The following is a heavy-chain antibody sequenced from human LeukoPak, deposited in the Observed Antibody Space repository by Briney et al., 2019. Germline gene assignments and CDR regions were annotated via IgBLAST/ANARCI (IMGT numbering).Heavy chain of an antibody. D-gene: IGHD1-26*01. V-gene: IGHV3-49*04. CDR3: TNSLRGSSGY. CDR1: GFSFRTYA. Sequence: GGSLRLSCAASGFSFRTYAMSWVRQAPGKGPEWVGFIRSKAYGGTTGYAASVKGRFTISRDDSKSIAYLQMNSLKTEDTAMYYCTNSLRGSSGYWGQGTLVTVSS. CDR2: IRSKAYGGTT. J-gene: IGHJ4*02.